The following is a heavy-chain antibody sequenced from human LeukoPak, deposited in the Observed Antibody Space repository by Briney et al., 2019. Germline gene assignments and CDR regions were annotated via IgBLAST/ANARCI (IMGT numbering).Heavy chain of an antibody. Sequence: SETLSLACTVSGGSISSSSYYWSWIRQPPGKGLEWIGSIYYSGSTYYNPSLKSRVTISVDTSKNQFSLKLSSVTAADTAVYYCARGWLLWFGELYWFDPWGQGTLVTVSS. V-gene: IGHV4-39*01. D-gene: IGHD3-10*01. CDR3: ARGWLLWFGELYWFDP. J-gene: IGHJ5*02. CDR1: GGSISSSSYY. CDR2: IYYSGST.